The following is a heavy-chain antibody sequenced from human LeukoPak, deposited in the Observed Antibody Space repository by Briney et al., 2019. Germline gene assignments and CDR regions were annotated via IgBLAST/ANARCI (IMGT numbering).Heavy chain of an antibody. Sequence: PSETLSLTCSVSGDSVSRSDSYWDWIRQPPGKGLEWIGTIYYSGRTYYSPSLKSRVTMSVDPSNNQFSLTLRPVTAADTAVYYCAGRRYYDGSGYLEWGQGTLLSVSS. V-gene: IGHV4-39*01. D-gene: IGHD3-22*01. J-gene: IGHJ1*01. CDR2: IYYSGRT. CDR3: AGRRYYDGSGYLE. CDR1: GDSVSRSDSY.